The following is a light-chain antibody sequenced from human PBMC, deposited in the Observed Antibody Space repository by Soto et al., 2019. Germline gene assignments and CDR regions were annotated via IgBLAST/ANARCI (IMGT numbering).Light chain of an antibody. V-gene: IGKV3-15*01. J-gene: IGKJ3*01. CDR3: QHYNNWPRT. CDR1: QSVGSS. CDR2: GAS. Sequence: EIVMTQSPATLSVSPGERATLSCRASQSVGSSLAWCQQKPGQAPRLLIYGASTRATGIPARFSGSGSGTEFTLTISSLQSEEYAVYYGQHYNNWPRTFGPGTKVDIK.